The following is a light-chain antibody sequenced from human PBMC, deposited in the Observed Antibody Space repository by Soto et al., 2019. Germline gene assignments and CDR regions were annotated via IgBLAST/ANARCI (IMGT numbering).Light chain of an antibody. J-gene: IGKJ5*01. V-gene: IGKV1-39*01. Sequence: DLQMTQSPSSLSASVGDRVTITCRASESISRHLNWYQQKPGKAPKLLIYAASSLQNGVPSRFSGGGSGTDFTLTISNLQPEDFATYYCQQSHSPLSITFGQGTRLEIK. CDR3: QQSHSPLSIT. CDR2: AAS. CDR1: ESISRH.